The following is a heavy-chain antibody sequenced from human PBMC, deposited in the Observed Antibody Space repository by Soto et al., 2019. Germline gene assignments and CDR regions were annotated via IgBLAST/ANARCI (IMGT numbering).Heavy chain of an antibody. CDR1: GYTFTSYG. Sequence: QVQLVQSGAEVKKPGASVKVSCKASGYTFTSYGISWVRQAPGQGLEWMGWISAYNGNTNYAQKLQGRVTMTTDTSTSTAYMELRSLRSDDTAVYSCARSDGGNYYYYYGMDVWGQGTTVTVSS. CDR2: ISAYNGNT. V-gene: IGHV1-18*04. CDR3: ARSDGGNYYYYYGMDV. D-gene: IGHD2-21*02. J-gene: IGHJ6*02.